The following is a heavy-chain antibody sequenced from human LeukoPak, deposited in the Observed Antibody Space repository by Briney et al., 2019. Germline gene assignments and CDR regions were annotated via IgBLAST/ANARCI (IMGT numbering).Heavy chain of an antibody. V-gene: IGHV4-59*08. J-gene: IGHJ5*02. CDR2: IYYSGST. CDR1: GGSISSYY. D-gene: IGHD2-2*01. CDR3: ARRKDYCSSTSCYNWFDP. Sequence: SETLSLTCTVSGGSISSYYWSWIRQPPGKGLEWIGYIYYSGSTNYNPSLKSRVTISVDTSKNQFSLKLSSVTAADTAVYYCARRKDYCSSTSCYNWFDPWGQGTLATVSS.